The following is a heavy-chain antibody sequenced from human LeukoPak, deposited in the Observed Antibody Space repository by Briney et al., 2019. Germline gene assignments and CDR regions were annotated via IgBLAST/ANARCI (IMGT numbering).Heavy chain of an antibody. Sequence: PGGSLRLSCAASGFTFSRNAMTWVRQAPGMGLEWVSSVIDSGKDTYYAGSVKGRFTISRDNAKNSLYLQMNSLRAEDTAVYYCASSVITGTTDFDYWGQGTLVTVSS. J-gene: IGHJ4*02. CDR3: ASSVITGTTDFDY. V-gene: IGHV3-21*01. CDR2: VIDSGKDT. CDR1: GFTFSRNA. D-gene: IGHD1-7*01.